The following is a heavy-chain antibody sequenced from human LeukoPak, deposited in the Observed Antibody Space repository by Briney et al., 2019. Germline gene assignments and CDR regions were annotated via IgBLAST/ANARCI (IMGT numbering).Heavy chain of an antibody. V-gene: IGHV4-38-2*02. Sequence: PSETLSLTCAVPGYSISSGYYWGWIRQPPGKGLEWIGSIYHSGSTYYNPSLKSRVTISVDTSKNQFSLKLSSVTAADTAVYYCARDDFWSGYYYFDYWGQGTLVTVSS. CDR1: GYSISSGYY. J-gene: IGHJ4*02. D-gene: IGHD3-3*01. CDR2: IYHSGST. CDR3: ARDDFWSGYYYFDY.